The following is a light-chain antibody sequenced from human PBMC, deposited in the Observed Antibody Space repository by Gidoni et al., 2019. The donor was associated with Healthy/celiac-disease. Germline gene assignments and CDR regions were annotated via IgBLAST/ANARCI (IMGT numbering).Light chain of an antibody. J-gene: IGKJ4*01. CDR2: AAS. CDR1: QSISSY. V-gene: IGKV1-39*01. CDR3: QQSYSTSIT. Sequence: DIQMTQSPSSLSASVGDRVTITCRASQSISSYLNWYQQKPGKAPKLLIYAASSLQSGGPSRFSGSGSGTDFTLTISSLQPEDFATYYCQQSYSTSITFGGGTKVEIK.